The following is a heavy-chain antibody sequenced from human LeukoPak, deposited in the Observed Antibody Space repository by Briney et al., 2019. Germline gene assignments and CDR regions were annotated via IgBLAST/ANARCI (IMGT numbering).Heavy chain of an antibody. CDR1: GYSFTSYW. D-gene: IGHD3-22*01. J-gene: IGHJ6*02. CDR2: IYPGDSDT. Sequence: GESLKISCKGSGYSFTSYWIGWVRQLPGKGLEWMGIIYPGDSDTRYSPSFQGQVTISADKSISTAYLQWSSLKASDTAMYYCARSIDSSGYYRTGKNYYCYYGMDVWGQGTTVTVSS. V-gene: IGHV5-51*01. CDR3: ARSIDSSGYYRTGKNYYCYYGMDV.